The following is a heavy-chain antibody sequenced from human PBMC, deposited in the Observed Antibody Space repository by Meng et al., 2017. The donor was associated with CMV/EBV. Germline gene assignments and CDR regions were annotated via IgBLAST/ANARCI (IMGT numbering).Heavy chain of an antibody. CDR2: IHDSGST. CDR3: ERVREGFWSGFSTFDY. D-gene: IGHD3-3*01. J-gene: IGHJ4*02. V-gene: IGHV4-59*01. CDR1: GDSISGYY. Sequence: SETLSLTCTVSGDSISGYYWSWIRQPSGKGLEWIGHIHDSGSTYYNPSLKSRVTISVDTSKNQFSLQLSSVTAADTAVYYCERVREGFWSGFSTFDYWGQGTLVTVSS.